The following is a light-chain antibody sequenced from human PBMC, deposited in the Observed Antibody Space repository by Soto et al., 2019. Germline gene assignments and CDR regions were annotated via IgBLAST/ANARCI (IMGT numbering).Light chain of an antibody. Sequence: QSALTQPASVSGSPGQSITISCTGSSSDVGGYNYVSWYQHHPGNAPKLMIYKVNNRPSGVSNRFSGSKSGNTASLTISGLQAEDEADYYCSSYTSNSSPYVFGTGTKLTVL. CDR2: KVN. CDR3: SSYTSNSSPYV. J-gene: IGLJ1*01. V-gene: IGLV2-14*01. CDR1: SSDVGGYNY.